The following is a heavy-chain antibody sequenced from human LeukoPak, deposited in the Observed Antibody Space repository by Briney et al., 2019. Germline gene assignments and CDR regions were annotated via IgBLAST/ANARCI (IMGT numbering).Heavy chain of an antibody. J-gene: IGHJ4*02. CDR3: ARDRAMYYYDSSGYYDY. V-gene: IGHV3-30*04. CDR1: GFTFSSYA. Sequence: GGSLRLSCAASGFTFSSYAMHWVRQAPGKGLEWVAVISYDGSNKYYADSVKGRFTISRDNSKNTLYLQMNSLRAEDTAVYYCARDRAMYYYDSSGYYDYWGQGTLVTVSS. CDR2: ISYDGSNK. D-gene: IGHD3-22*01.